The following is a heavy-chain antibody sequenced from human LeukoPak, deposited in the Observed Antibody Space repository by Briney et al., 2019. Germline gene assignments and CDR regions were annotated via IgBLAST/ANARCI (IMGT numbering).Heavy chain of an antibody. D-gene: IGHD6-25*01. Sequence: PAGSLRLSCAASGFTFSDYWMHWVRHGPGKGTEWHSRTSKDGSDTFYADAAKSRFTASRDNAKNTVYLQVSNVRPDDTAVYYCARGGYSGSYYRFSWGQGTVVTVAS. V-gene: IGHV3-74*01. CDR1: GFTFSDYW. CDR3: ARGGYSGSYYRFS. CDR2: TSKDGSDT. J-gene: IGHJ4*02.